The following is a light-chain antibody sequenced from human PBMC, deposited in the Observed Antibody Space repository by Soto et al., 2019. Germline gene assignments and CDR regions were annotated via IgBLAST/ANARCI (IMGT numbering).Light chain of an antibody. CDR3: QEYGL. V-gene: IGKV3-20*01. CDR1: QSVSSSY. CDR2: GAS. J-gene: IGKJ1*01. Sequence: EIVLTQSPGTLSLSPGERATLSCRASQSVSSSYLAWYQQKPGQAPRLLIYGASSRATGIPDRFSGSGSGTDLPLTISRLEPEAFAVYYCQEYGLFGQGTKGEIK.